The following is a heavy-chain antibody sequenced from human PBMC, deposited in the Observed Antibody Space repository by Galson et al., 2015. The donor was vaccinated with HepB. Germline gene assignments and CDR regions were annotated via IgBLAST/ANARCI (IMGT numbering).Heavy chain of an antibody. V-gene: IGHV7-4-1*02. CDR3: AKELRIDAFDI. Sequence: SVKVSCKASGYTXXXXGINWXXXXPXXGLXXXGWINXXXGNPTYXQGFKKRFVFSLDTSVSTAYLKINSLKAEDTAIYYCAKELRIDAFDIWGRGTMVTVSS. D-gene: IGHD3-16*01. J-gene: IGHJ3*02. CDR1: GYTXXXXG. CDR2: INXXXGNP.